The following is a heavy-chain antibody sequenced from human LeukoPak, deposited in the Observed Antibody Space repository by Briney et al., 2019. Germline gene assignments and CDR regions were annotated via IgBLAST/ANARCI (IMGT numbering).Heavy chain of an antibody. V-gene: IGHV4-61*02. CDR3: ARESSYYAMIVGSYYYYMDV. J-gene: IGHJ6*03. D-gene: IGHD3-22*01. Sequence: PSETLSLTCTVSGYSISSGYYWSWIRQPAGKGLEWIGRIYTSGSTNYNPSLKSRVTISVDTSKNQFSLKLSSVTAADTAVYYCARESSYYAMIVGSYYYYMDVWGKGTTVTISS. CDR1: GYSISSGYY. CDR2: IYTSGST.